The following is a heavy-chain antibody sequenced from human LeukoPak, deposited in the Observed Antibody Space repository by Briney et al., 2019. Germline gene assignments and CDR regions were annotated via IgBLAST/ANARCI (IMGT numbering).Heavy chain of an antibody. CDR1: GGSISSYY. CDR3: AGRLWRRDGYNLSAFDI. D-gene: IGHD5-24*01. CDR2: IYYSGST. V-gene: IGHV4-59*01. J-gene: IGHJ3*02. Sequence: PSETLSLTCTVSGGSISSYYWSWIRQPPGKGLEWIGYIYYSGSTNYNPSLKSRVTISVDTSKNQFSLKLSSVTAADTAVYYCAGRLWRRDGYNLSAFDIRGQGTMVTVSS.